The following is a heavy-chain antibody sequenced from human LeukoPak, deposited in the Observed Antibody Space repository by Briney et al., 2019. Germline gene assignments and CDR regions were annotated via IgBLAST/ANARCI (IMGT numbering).Heavy chain of an antibody. Sequence: GGSLRLSCAASGFTFSSYAMSWVRQAPGKGLEWVSAISGSGGSTYYADSVKGRFTTSRDNSKNTLYLQMNSLRAEDTAVYYCAKVGSNYDFWSGYFNDYYYYYMDVWGKGTTVTVSS. CDR1: GFTFSSYA. D-gene: IGHD3-3*01. J-gene: IGHJ6*03. V-gene: IGHV3-23*01. CDR2: ISGSGGST. CDR3: AKVGSNYDFWSGYFNDYYYYYMDV.